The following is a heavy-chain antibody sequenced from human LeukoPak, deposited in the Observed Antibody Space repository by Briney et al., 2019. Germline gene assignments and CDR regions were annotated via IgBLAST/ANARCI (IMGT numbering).Heavy chain of an antibody. D-gene: IGHD3-22*01. CDR1: GGSFSGYY. CDR3: AGAMAYYYDSSGYLPSDI. V-gene: IGHV4-59*08. J-gene: IGHJ3*02. Sequence: SETLSLTCAVYGGSFSGYYWSWIRQPPGKGLEWIGYIYYSGSTNYNPSLKSRVTISVDTSKNQFSLKLSSVTAADTAVYYCAGAMAYYYDSSGYLPSDIWGQGTMVTVSS. CDR2: IYYSGST.